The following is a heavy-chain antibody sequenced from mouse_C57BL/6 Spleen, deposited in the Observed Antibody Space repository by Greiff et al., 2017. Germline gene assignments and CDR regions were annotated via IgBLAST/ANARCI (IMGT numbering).Heavy chain of an antibody. Sequence: VQLQQPGAELVKPGASVKLSCKASGYTFTSYWMHWVKQRPGQGLEWIGMIHPNSGSTNYNEKFKSKATLTVDKSSSTAYMQLSSLTSEDSAVYYCAKWVYYDYDEDYWGQGTTLTVSS. J-gene: IGHJ2*01. V-gene: IGHV1-64*01. CDR1: GYTFTSYW. CDR2: IHPNSGST. D-gene: IGHD2-4*01. CDR3: AKWVYYDYDEDY.